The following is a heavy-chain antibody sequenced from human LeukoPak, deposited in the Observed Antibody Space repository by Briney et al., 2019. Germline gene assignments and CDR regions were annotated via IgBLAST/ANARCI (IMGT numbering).Heavy chain of an antibody. CDR3: AKGQIAVAGRDWFDP. D-gene: IGHD6-19*01. CDR2: ISWNSGSI. Sequence: GGSLRLSCAASGFTFDDYAMHWVRQAPGKGLEWVSGISWNSGSIGYADSVKGRFTTSRDNAKNSLYLQMNSLRAEDMALYYCAKGQIAVAGRDWFDPWGQGTLVTVSS. J-gene: IGHJ5*02. V-gene: IGHV3-9*03. CDR1: GFTFDDYA.